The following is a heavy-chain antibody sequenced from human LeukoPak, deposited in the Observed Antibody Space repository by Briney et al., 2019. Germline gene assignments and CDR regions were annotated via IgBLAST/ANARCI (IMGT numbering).Heavy chain of an antibody. CDR2: IRSNVDNT. CDR3: VRGTGY. CDR1: GFTFTTYV. Sequence: PRGSLRLSCSVSGFTFTTYVIHWGRQAPGKGLEYVSAIRSNVDNTYYAGSVKGRFTISRDNSKNTLYLQMSSRRADDTAVYYCVRGTGYWGQGTLVTVSS. V-gene: IGHV3-64D*06. J-gene: IGHJ4*02.